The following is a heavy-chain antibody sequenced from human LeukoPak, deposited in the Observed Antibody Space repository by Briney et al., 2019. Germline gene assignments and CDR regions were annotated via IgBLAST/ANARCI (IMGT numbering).Heavy chain of an antibody. CDR1: GGSISSGSYY. Sequence: SETLSLTCTVSGGSISSGSYYWSWIRQPAGKGLEWIGRIYTSGSTNYNPSLKSRVTISVDTSKNQSSLKLKSVTAADTAVYYCARSSEGRYYYDSSGYSYYYYYMDVWGKGTTGTISS. J-gene: IGHJ6*03. CDR2: IYTSGST. D-gene: IGHD3-22*01. V-gene: IGHV4-61*02. CDR3: ARSSEGRYYYDSSGYSYYYYYMDV.